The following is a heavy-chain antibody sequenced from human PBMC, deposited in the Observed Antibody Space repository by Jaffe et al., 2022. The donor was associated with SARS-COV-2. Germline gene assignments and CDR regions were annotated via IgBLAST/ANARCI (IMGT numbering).Heavy chain of an antibody. J-gene: IGHJ1*01. Sequence: EVQLVESGGGLVKPGGSLRLSCAASGFTFSTFTMNWVRQAPGKGLEWVASITSTSSDTYYADSVKGRFTISRDNAENSLYLQMNSLRAEDTAIYYCARSGPTDYCVTVACSLLKYFQHWGQGTLATVSS. CDR1: GFTFSTFT. D-gene: IGHD3-9*01. CDR2: ITSTSSDT. CDR3: ARSGPTDYCVTVACSLLKYFQH. V-gene: IGHV3-21*03.